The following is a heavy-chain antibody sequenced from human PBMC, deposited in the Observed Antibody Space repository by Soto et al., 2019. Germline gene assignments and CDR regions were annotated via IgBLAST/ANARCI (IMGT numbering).Heavy chain of an antibody. D-gene: IGHD6-13*01. Sequence: QVQLQESGPGLVKPSQTLSLTCTVSGGSISSGGYYWSWIRQHPGKGLEWIGYIYYSGSTYYNPSLKSRVTISVDTSKNQCSLKLSSVTAADTAVYYCARDHASLYSSSWYYYGMDVWGQGTTVTVSS. V-gene: IGHV4-31*03. J-gene: IGHJ6*02. CDR1: GGSISSGGYY. CDR2: IYYSGST. CDR3: ARDHASLYSSSWYYYGMDV.